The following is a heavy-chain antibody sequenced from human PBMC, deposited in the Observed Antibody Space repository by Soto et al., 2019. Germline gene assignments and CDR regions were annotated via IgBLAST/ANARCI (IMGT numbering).Heavy chain of an antibody. D-gene: IGHD6-13*01. Sequence: ASVKVSCKASGYTFTSYGISWVRQAPGQGLEWMGWISAYNGNTNYAQKLQGRVTMTTDTSTSTAYMELRSLRSDDTAVYYCARDPCSSSWSKRGGVFDYWGQGTLVTVSS. CDR2: ISAYNGNT. CDR1: GYTFTSYG. J-gene: IGHJ4*02. CDR3: ARDPCSSSWSKRGGVFDY. V-gene: IGHV1-18*04.